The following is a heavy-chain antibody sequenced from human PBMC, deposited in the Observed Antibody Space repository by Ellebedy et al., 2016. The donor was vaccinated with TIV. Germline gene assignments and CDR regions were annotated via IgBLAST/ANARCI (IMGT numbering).Heavy chain of an antibody. J-gene: IGHJ4*02. CDR1: GFTFSSFA. V-gene: IGHV3-66*04. CDR2: IYSGGST. CDR3: ARQKHVSTGFDY. D-gene: IGHD2-8*01. Sequence: GESLKISCAASGFTFSSFAMSWVRQAPGKGLEWVSVIYSGGSTYYADSVKGRFTISRDNSKNTLYLQMNSLRAEDTAVYYCARQKHVSTGFDYWGQGTLVTVSS.